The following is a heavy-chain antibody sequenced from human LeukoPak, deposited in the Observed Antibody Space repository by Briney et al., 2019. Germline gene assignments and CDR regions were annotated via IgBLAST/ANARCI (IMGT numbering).Heavy chain of an antibody. Sequence: GASVKVSCKPSGYTFTGYYIYWVGQAPGQGLEWMGWINPNSGGTNYAHKFQGRVTMTRDTSISTAYMELSRLRSDDTAVYYCARDKRSTSVRVGERTLIVMGATYVDWGQGILVTVSS. CDR1: GYTFTGYY. V-gene: IGHV1-2*02. CDR2: INPNSGGT. J-gene: IGHJ4*02. D-gene: IGHD1-26*01. CDR3: ARDKRSTSVRVGERTLIVMGATYVD.